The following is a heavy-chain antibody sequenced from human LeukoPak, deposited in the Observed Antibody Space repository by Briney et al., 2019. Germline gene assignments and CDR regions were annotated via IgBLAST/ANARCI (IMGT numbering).Heavy chain of an antibody. V-gene: IGHV3-13*01. J-gene: IGHJ4*02. D-gene: IGHD5-12*01. CDR1: GFTFSSYD. CDR3: ARATGYSGYDSPWGIDY. Sequence: GGSLRLSCAASGFTFSSYDMHWVRQATGKGLEWVSAIGTAGDTYYPGSVKGRFTISRENAKNSLYLQMNSLRAGDTAVYYCARATGYSGYDSPWGIDYWGQGTLVTVSS. CDR2: IGTAGDT.